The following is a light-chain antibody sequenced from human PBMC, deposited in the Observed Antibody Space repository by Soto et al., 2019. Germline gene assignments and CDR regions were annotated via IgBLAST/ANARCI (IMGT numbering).Light chain of an antibody. CDR3: QQRSDWDT. CDR1: QSVSSN. Sequence: IVVTQSPATLSVSPGERATLSCRASQSVSSNLAWYQQKPGQAPRLLIYDASNRATGIPARFSGAGSGTDFTLTISSLEPEDFAVYYCQQRSDWDTFGQGTKWIS. J-gene: IGKJ1*01. V-gene: IGKV3-11*01. CDR2: DAS.